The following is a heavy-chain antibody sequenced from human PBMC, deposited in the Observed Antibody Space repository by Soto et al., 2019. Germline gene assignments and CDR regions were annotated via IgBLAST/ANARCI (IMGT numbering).Heavy chain of an antibody. CDR3: ARDLLAVAGNGGYFDY. CDR1: GFILSDCA. V-gene: IGHV3-30-3*01. D-gene: IGHD6-19*01. CDR2: ISYDGSNK. Sequence: PGGPLRLSCATSGFILSDCAMNWVRQAPGKGLEWVAVISYDGSNKYYADSVKGRFTISRDNSKNTLYLQMNSLRAEDTAVYYCARDLLAVAGNGGYFDYWGQGTLVTGSS. J-gene: IGHJ4*02.